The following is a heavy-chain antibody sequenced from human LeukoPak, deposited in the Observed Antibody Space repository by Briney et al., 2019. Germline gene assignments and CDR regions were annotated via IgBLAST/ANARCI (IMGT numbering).Heavy chain of an antibody. Sequence: PSETLSLTCTVSGGSISSYYWSWIRQPPGKGLEWIGEINHSGSTNYNPSLKSRVTISVDTSKNQFSLKLSSVTAADTAVYYCARVQGAFDIWGQGTMVTVSS. CDR3: ARVQGAFDI. CDR1: GGSISSYY. V-gene: IGHV4-34*01. CDR2: INHSGST. J-gene: IGHJ3*02.